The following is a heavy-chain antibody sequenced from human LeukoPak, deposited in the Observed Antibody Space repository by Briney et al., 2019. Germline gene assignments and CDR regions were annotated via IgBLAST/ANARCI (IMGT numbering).Heavy chain of an antibody. J-gene: IGHJ4*02. CDR1: GFPFSNFS. CDR3: AKDLPRGYTYGNTFDC. D-gene: IGHD5-18*01. Sequence: GGSLRLSCEASGFPFSNFSMYWVRQAPGKGLEWVAVISGSGYGTYYADSVKGRFTISRDNSKNTLSLQMNSLRADDTAVYYCAKDLPRGYTYGNTFDCWGQGTLVTVSS. V-gene: IGHV3-23*01. CDR2: ISGSGYGT.